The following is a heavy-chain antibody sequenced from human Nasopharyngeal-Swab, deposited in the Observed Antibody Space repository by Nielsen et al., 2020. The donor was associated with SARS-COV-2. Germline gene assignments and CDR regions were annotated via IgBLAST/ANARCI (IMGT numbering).Heavy chain of an antibody. CDR2: IVIGSDNT. CDR1: GGTFIRSA. Sequence: SVKVSCKAAGGTFIRSAMQWVRQDRGQRLEWRGWIVIGSDNTKYARKFQERVTITRDMSTSTAYMELSSLRSEDTAVYYCAAGRSSSSWYLWIDYWGQGTLVTVSS. J-gene: IGHJ4*02. CDR3: AAGRSSSSWYLWIDY. D-gene: IGHD6-13*01. V-gene: IGHV1-58*02.